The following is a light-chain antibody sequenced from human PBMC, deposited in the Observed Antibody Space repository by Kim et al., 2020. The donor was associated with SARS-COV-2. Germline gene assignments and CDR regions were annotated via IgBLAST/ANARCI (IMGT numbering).Light chain of an antibody. J-gene: IGKJ2*01. Sequence: DIQMTQSPSSLSASVGDRVTITCQASQSISSYLNWYQQKPGKAPKLLIYAASSLQSGVPSRFSGSGSGTDFTLTISSLQPEDFATYYYQQSYSTLYTFGQGTKLEI. CDR2: AAS. V-gene: IGKV1-39*01. CDR3: QQSYSTLYT. CDR1: QSISSY.